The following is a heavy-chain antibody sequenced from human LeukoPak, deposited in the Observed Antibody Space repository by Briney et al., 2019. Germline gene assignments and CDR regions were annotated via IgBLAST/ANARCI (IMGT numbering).Heavy chain of an antibody. J-gene: IGHJ4*02. CDR2: IKQDGGEK. V-gene: IGHV3-7*01. CDR1: GFTFSGYW. Sequence: GGSLRLSCAASGFTFSGYWMSWVRQAPGKGLEWVANIKQDGGEKYYVDSVKGRFTISRDNAKNSLYLQMNSLRAEDTAVYYCARPSYDFWGGYYGWYFDYWGQGTLVTASS. D-gene: IGHD3-3*01. CDR3: ARPSYDFWGGYYGWYFDY.